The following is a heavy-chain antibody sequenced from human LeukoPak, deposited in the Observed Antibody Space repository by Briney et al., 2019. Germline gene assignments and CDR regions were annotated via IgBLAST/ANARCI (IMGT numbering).Heavy chain of an antibody. J-gene: IGHJ4*02. Sequence: SETLSLTCTVSGGSISSYYWSWIRQPPGKGLEWIGYIYYSGTTNYNPSLKSRVTISVDTSKNQFSLKLNSVTAADTAVYYCARLPLRSHFDYWGQGTPVTVSS. V-gene: IGHV4-59*08. CDR1: GGSISSYY. CDR2: IYYSGTT. CDR3: ARLPLRSHFDY.